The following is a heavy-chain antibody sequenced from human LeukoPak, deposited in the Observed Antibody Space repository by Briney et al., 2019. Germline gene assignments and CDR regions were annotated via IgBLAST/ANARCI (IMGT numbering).Heavy chain of an antibody. CDR2: INAGNGNT. Sequence: GASVKVSCKASGYTFTSYAMHWVRQAPGRRLEWMGWINAGNGNTKYSQKFQGRVTITRDTSASTAYMELSSLRSEDTAVYYCARFGLNYGGNPGDYWGQGTLVTVSS. V-gene: IGHV1-3*01. D-gene: IGHD4-23*01. J-gene: IGHJ4*02. CDR1: GYTFTSYA. CDR3: ARFGLNYGGNPGDY.